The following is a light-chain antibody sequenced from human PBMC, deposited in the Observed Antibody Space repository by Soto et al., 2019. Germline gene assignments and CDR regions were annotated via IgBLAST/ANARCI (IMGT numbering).Light chain of an antibody. V-gene: IGLV1-51*02. J-gene: IGLJ1*01. CDR3: GTRNSNLSPGLYV. CDR1: SSNIGNNY. CDR2: ENN. Sequence: QSVLTQPPSVSAAPGQKVTISCSGSSSNIGNNYVSWFQQLPGTAPKLLIYENNKRPSGIPDRFSGSKSGTSATLGITGLQTGDEADYYCGTRNSNLSPGLYVFGTGTKVTVL.